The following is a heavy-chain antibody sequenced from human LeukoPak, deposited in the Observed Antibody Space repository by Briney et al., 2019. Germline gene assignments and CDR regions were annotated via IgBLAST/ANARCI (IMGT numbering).Heavy chain of an antibody. J-gene: IGHJ6*03. D-gene: IGHD3-10*01. V-gene: IGHV1-2*02. CDR1: GYTFTGYY. Sequence: ASVKVSCKASGYTFTGYYIHWVRQAPGQGLEWMGWINPNSGGTNYAQKFQGRVAMTRDTSISTAYMELSRLRSDDTAVYYCARVPIPTDYSGSGSYSTYYYYYMDVWGKGTTVTISS. CDR2: INPNSGGT. CDR3: ARVPIPTDYSGSGSYSTYYYYYMDV.